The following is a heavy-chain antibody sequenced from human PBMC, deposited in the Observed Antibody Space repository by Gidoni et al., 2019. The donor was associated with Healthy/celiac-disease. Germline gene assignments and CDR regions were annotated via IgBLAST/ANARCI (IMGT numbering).Heavy chain of an antibody. Sequence: EVQLVEFGGGLVQPGGSLILSCAAPVFTFSSYAMSWVRQAPGKGLEWVAAISGSGGSTYYEDSVKGRFTISRENSKNTRYLQMNSLRAEDTAVYYCATEAVRGVSYDYWGQGTLVTVSS. V-gene: IGHV3-23*04. CDR2: ISGSGGST. CDR1: VFTFSSYA. CDR3: ATEAVRGVSYDY. D-gene: IGHD3-10*01. J-gene: IGHJ4*02.